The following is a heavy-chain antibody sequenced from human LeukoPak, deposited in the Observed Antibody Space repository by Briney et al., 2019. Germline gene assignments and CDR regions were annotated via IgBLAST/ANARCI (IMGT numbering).Heavy chain of an antibody. CDR2: ISSSGGST. Sequence: GGSLRLSCTVSGFTVSSNSMSWVRQAPGKGLEWVSAISSSGGSTYYADSVKGRFTISRDNSKNTLYLQMNTLRAEDTAVYYCASRPRDYYDSSGSTWGQGTLVTVSS. CDR1: GFTVSSNS. CDR3: ASRPRDYYDSSGST. D-gene: IGHD3-22*01. J-gene: IGHJ5*02. V-gene: IGHV3-23*01.